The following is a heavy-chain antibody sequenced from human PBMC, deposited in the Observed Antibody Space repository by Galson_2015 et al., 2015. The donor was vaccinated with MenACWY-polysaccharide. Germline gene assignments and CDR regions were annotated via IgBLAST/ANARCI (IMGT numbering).Heavy chain of an antibody. CDR2: IYSGGST. Sequence: SLRLSCAASGFTVSGNYMAWVRQAPGKGLEWVSVIYSGGSTYYADSVKGRFTISRDNSKNTLYLQMNSLRAEDTAVYYCVGDRGAPSSHWCDPWGQGTLVTVSS. CDR1: GFTVSGNY. D-gene: IGHD3-10*01. CDR3: VGDRGAPSSHWCDP. J-gene: IGHJ5*02. V-gene: IGHV3-53*01.